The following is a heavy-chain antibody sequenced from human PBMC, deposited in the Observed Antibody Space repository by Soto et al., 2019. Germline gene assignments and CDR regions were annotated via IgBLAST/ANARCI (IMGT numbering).Heavy chain of an antibody. CDR1: GGSISGYY. Sequence: PSETLSLTCTVSGGSISGYYWSWIRQPPGKGLEWIGYIYYSGSTNYNPSLKSRVTISRDNAKNSLYLQMSILRAEDTAVYYCARDRRSSSWFEYFQHWGQGTLVTVSS. D-gene: IGHD6-13*01. CDR3: ARDRRSSSWFEYFQH. J-gene: IGHJ1*01. V-gene: IGHV4-59*12. CDR2: IYYSGST.